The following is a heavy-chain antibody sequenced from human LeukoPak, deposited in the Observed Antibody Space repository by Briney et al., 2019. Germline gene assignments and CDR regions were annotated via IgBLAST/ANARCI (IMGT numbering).Heavy chain of an antibody. CDR2: ITSGSRYI. J-gene: IGHJ4*02. V-gene: IGHV3-21*01. CDR1: GFTFRNYS. D-gene: IGHD2-15*01. Sequence: GGSLRLSCATSGFTFRNYSMNWIRQAPGKGLEWVSSITSGSRYIYYPDSVKGRFTISRDNAKNSLYLQMNSLRAEDTAVYYCARVIATRRQYYFDYWGQGALVTVSS. CDR3: ARVIATRRQYYFDY.